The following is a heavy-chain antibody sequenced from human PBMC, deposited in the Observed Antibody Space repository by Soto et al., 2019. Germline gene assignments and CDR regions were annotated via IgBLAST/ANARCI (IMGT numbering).Heavy chain of an antibody. V-gene: IGHV1-69*13. CDR1: GGTFSSYA. J-gene: IGHJ4*02. Sequence: ASVKVSCKASGGTFSSYAISWVRQAPGQGLEWMGGIIPIFGTANYAQKFQGRVTITADESTSTAYMELSSLRSEDTAVYYCAREYDSSGYYQYYFDYWGQGTLVTVSS. D-gene: IGHD3-22*01. CDR2: IIPIFGTA. CDR3: AREYDSSGYYQYYFDY.